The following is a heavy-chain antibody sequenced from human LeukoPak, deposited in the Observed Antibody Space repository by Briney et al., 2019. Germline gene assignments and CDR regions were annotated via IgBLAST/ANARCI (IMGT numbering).Heavy chain of an antibody. CDR2: IIPILGIA. J-gene: IGHJ5*02. D-gene: IGHD2-2*01. V-gene: IGHV1-69*04. CDR3: ARASHAVAVVPAAPLDP. CDR1: GGTFSSYA. Sequence: GASVKVSCKASGGTFSSYAISWVRQAPGQGLEWMGRIIPILGIANYAQKFQGRVTITADKSTSTAYMELSSLRSEDTAVYYCARASHAVAVVPAAPLDPWGQGTLVTVSS.